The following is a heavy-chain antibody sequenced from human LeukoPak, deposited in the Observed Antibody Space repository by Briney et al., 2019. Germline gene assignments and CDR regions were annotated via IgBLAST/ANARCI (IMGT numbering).Heavy chain of an antibody. CDR1: GFTFSSYS. V-gene: IGHV3-21*01. CDR3: ARMSIAAAGTFDY. CDR2: ISSSSSYI. Sequence: GGSLRLSCAASGFTFSSYSMNWVRQAPGKGLEWVSSISSSSSYIYYADSVKGRFTISGDNAKNSLYLQMNSLRAKDTAVYYCARMSIAAAGTFDYWGQGTLVTVSS. J-gene: IGHJ4*02. D-gene: IGHD6-13*01.